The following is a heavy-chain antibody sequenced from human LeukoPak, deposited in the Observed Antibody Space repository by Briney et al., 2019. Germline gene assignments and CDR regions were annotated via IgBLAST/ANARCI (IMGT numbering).Heavy chain of an antibody. CDR3: ARRLRYYYYYMDV. CDR2: INHSGST. Sequence: SETLSLTCAVYGGSFSGYYWSWIRQPPGKGLEWIGEINHSGSTNYNPSLKSRVTISVDTSKNQFSLKLSSVTAADTAMYYCARRLRYYYYYMDVWGKGTTVTISS. D-gene: IGHD5/OR15-5a*01. V-gene: IGHV4-34*01. J-gene: IGHJ6*03. CDR1: GGSFSGYY.